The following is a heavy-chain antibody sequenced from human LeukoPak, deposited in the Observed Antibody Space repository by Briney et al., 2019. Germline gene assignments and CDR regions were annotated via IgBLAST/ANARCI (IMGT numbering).Heavy chain of an antibody. CDR1: GFTFSSYS. D-gene: IGHD1-7*01. J-gene: IGHJ4*02. CDR2: ISSSSSYI. V-gene: IGHV3-21*01. CDR3: AREKLELSFDY. Sequence: GGSLRLSCAASGFTFSSYSMNWVRQAPGEGLEWVSSISSSSSYIYYADSVKGRFTISRDNAKNPLYLQMNSLRAEDTAVYYRAREKLELSFDYWGQGTLVTVSS.